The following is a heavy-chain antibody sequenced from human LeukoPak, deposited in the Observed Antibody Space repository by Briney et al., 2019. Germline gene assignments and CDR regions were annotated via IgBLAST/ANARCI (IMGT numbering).Heavy chain of an antibody. Sequence: GGSLRLSCAASGFTFSSYSMNWVRQAPGKGLEWVSYISSSSSTIYYADSVKGRFTISRDNSKNTLYLQMNSLRAEDTAVYYCARGGTFWGGPPGAFDIWGQGTMVTVSS. D-gene: IGHD3-16*01. CDR3: ARGGTFWGGPPGAFDI. CDR1: GFTFSSYS. CDR2: ISSSSSTI. J-gene: IGHJ3*02. V-gene: IGHV3-48*01.